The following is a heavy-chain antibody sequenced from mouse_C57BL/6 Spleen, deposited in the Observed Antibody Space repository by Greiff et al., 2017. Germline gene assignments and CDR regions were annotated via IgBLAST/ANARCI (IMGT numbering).Heavy chain of an antibody. J-gene: IGHJ3*01. Sequence: VKLQQPGAELVMPGASVKLSCKASGYTFTSYWMHWVKQRPGQGLEWIGEIDPSDSYTNYNQKFKGKSTLTVDKSSSTAYMQLSSLTSEDSAVYYCARVDDYDGFAYWGQGTLVTVSA. CDR1: GYTFTSYW. V-gene: IGHV1-69*01. D-gene: IGHD2-4*01. CDR2: IDPSDSYT. CDR3: ARVDDYDGFAY.